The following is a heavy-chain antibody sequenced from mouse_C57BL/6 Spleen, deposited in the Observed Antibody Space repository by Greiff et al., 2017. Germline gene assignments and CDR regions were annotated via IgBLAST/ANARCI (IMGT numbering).Heavy chain of an antibody. CDR1: GYTFTDYY. Sequence: QVQLQQSGAELVRPGASVKLSCKASGYTFTDYYINWVKQRPGQGLEWIARIYPGSGNTYYNEKFKGKATLTAEKSSSTAYMQLSSLTSEGSAVYFCARWSLVDGLDYWGQGTTLTVSS. J-gene: IGHJ2*01. CDR2: IYPGSGNT. CDR3: ARWSLVDGLDY. V-gene: IGHV1-76*01. D-gene: IGHD1-1*02.